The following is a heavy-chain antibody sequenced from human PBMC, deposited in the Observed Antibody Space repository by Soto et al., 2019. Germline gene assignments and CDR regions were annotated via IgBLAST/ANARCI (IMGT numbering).Heavy chain of an antibody. V-gene: IGHV3-13*01. CDR2: IGKNGDT. Sequence: EVQLVESGGDLVQPGGSLRLSCSASGFTFSSYDFHWVRQATGKGLEWVSGIGKNGDTYYAGSVKGRFIMSRENAKNSLYLQMNSPRAGDTGVYYCTRGADGFDYWGQGTLDTVSS. CDR1: GFTFSSYD. J-gene: IGHJ4*02. CDR3: TRGADGFDY.